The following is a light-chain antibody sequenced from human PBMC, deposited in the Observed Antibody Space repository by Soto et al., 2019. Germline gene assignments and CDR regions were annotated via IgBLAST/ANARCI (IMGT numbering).Light chain of an antibody. CDR3: SPYTSTSSYV. V-gene: IGLV2-14*03. CDR1: SSDVGGYNS. J-gene: IGLJ1*01. CDR2: EVS. Sequence: QSALTQPASVSGSPGQSITVSCTGTSSDVGGYNSVSWYQQHPGKPPKLIIYEVSNRPSGVSDRFSGSKSGNTASLTISGLQAEDEADYYCSPYTSTSSYVLATGTKATVL.